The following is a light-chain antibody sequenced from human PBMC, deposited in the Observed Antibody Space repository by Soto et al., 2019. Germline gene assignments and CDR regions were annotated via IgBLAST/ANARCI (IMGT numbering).Light chain of an antibody. J-gene: IGKJ1*01. V-gene: IGKV1-5*01. CDR3: QQYNSYWT. CDR1: HSISSW. CDR2: AAS. Sequence: DIPMTQSPSTLSASVGDRVTITCRASHSISSWLAWYQRKPGKAPNLLIYAASTLESGVPSRFSGSGSGTEFTLTISSLQPDDFATYYCQQYNSYWTFGQGTKVEI.